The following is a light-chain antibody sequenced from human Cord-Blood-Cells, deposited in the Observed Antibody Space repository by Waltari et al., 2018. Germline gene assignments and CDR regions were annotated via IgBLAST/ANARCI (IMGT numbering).Light chain of an antibody. CDR2: WAS. J-gene: IGKJ4*01. V-gene: IGKV4-1*01. CDR3: QQYYSTPLT. CDR1: QSVLYSSKNKNY. Sequence: DIVLTQSPDSLALSLSARGTIDCNTSQSVLYSSKNKNYVAWYQQKPGQPPNLVIYWASTRESGGPDRFSGNGSGTDFTRTISSLQAVDVAVYYCQQYYSTPLTFGGGTKVEIK.